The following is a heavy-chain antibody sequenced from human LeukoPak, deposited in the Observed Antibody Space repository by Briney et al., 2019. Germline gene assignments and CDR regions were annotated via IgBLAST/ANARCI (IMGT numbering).Heavy chain of an antibody. CDR2: NNHSGTT. CDR1: GGSFSDYY. V-gene: IGHV4-34*01. D-gene: IGHD2-2*01. Sequence: PSETLSLTCAVYGGSFSDYYWNWIRQPPGKGLEWIGENNHSGTTNYNPSLKSRVTISVDTSKNQFSLRLSAVTAADTAVYHCARGLRLPSRSSPAVPHVWGKGTTVTVSA. J-gene: IGHJ6*04. CDR3: ARGLRLPSRSSPAVPHV.